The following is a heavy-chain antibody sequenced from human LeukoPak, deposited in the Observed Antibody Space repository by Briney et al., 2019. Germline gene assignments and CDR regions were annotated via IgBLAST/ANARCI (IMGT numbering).Heavy chain of an antibody. CDR2: IKQDGSEK. CDR3: ARGWTSGWPLSLFDY. D-gene: IGHD6-19*01. V-gene: IGHV3-7*01. CDR1: GFTFSSYW. J-gene: IGHJ4*02. Sequence: GGSLRLSCAASGFTFSSYWMSWVRQAPGKGLEWVANIKQDGSEKYYVDSVKGRFTISRDNAKNSLYLQMNSLRAEDTAVYYCARGWTSGWPLSLFDYWGQGMLVTVSS.